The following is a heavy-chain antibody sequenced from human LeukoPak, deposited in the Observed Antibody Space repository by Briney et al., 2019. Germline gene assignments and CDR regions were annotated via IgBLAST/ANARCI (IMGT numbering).Heavy chain of an antibody. V-gene: IGHV4-59*01. CDR2: IYSSGNT. CDR3: ARAESSGSYYWFDP. J-gene: IGHJ5*02. D-gene: IGHD1-26*01. Sequence: SETLSLTCTVSGGSISSYYWSWIRQPPGKGLEWIGYIYSSGNTDYNPSLKSRVTISVDTSNNQFSLRLTSVTAADSAVYYCARAESSGSYYWFDPWGQGTLVTVSS. CDR1: GGSISSYY.